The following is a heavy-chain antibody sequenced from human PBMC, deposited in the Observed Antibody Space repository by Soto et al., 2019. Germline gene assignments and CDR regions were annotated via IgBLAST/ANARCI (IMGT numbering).Heavy chain of an antibody. CDR3: ATSVGIATSGDP. V-gene: IGHV1-18*04. J-gene: IGHJ5*02. CDR2: ISGYNGNT. Sequence: QVQLVQSGAEVKKPGASVKVSCKASGYTFTNYGINWGRQAPGQGLEWMGWISGYNGNTNYAQKLQGRVTMTTDTSTSTAYMELRSLRSDDTALYFCATSVGIATSGDPWGQGTLVTVSS. D-gene: IGHD6-13*01. CDR1: GYTFTNYG.